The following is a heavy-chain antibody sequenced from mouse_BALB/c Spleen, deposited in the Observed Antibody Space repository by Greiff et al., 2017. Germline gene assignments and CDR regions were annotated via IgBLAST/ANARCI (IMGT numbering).Heavy chain of an antibody. CDR2: IRNKANGYTT. CDR3: ARDGDYDEMDD. D-gene: IGHD2-4*01. J-gene: IGHJ4*01. CDR1: GFTFTDYY. Sequence: EVQLVESGGGLVQPGGSLRLSCATSGFTFTDYYMSWVRQPPGKALEWLGFIRNKANGYTTEYSASVKGRFTISRDNSQSILYLQMNTLRAEDSATYYCARDGDYDEMDDGGQGTSVTVSS. V-gene: IGHV7-3*02.